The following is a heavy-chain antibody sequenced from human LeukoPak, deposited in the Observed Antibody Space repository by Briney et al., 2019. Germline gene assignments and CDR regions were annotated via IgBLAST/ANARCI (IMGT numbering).Heavy chain of an antibody. CDR1: GGSISSSSYY. J-gene: IGHJ5*01. V-gene: IGHV4-39*01. Sequence: SETLSLTCTVSGGSISSSSYYWGWIRERPGKELECIGTFYYRGSTSYSPSLKSRVTISVDTSKNQFSLQLTSVTAADTAVYYCARHLPVPRGWYDCWGQGTLVTVSS. CDR2: FYYRGST. CDR3: ARHLPVPRGWYDC.